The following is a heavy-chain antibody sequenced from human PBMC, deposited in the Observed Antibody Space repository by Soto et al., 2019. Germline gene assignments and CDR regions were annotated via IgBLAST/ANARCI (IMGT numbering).Heavy chain of an antibody. Sequence: ASVKVSCKASGYTFTDYHIHWVRQAPGQGLEFMGWINANNGGAGSAQQFQGRVTVTRDTSITTVYMELSNLRSDDTAVYYCARAGGSETMQPSYNWFDPWGQGTLVTVSS. CDR1: GYTFTDYH. J-gene: IGHJ5*02. CDR2: INANNGGA. V-gene: IGHV1-2*02. D-gene: IGHD6-25*01. CDR3: ARAGGSETMQPSYNWFDP.